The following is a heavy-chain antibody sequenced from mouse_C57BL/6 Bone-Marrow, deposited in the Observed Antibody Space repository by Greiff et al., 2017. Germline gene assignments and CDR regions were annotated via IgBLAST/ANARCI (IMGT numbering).Heavy chain of an antibody. CDR2: ISSGGSYT. CDR3: ARQRNWVPRFAY. D-gene: IGHD4-1*01. V-gene: IGHV5-6*01. J-gene: IGHJ3*01. CDR1: GFTFSSYG. Sequence: EVQLQESGGDLVKPGGSLKLSCAASGFTFSSYGMSWVRQTPDKRLEWVATISSGGSYTYYPASVKGRFTISRDNAKNTLYLQMSSLKSEDTAMYYCARQRNWVPRFAYWGQGTLVTVSA.